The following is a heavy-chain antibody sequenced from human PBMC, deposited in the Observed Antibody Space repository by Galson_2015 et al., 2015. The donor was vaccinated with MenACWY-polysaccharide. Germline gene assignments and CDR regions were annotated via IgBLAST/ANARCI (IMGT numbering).Heavy chain of an antibody. D-gene: IGHD3-16*01. J-gene: IGHJ4*02. CDR1: GFTFNSYW. V-gene: IGHV3-74*01. Sequence: SLRLSCAASGFTFNSYWMHWVRQAPGKGLVWVSHIDNDRSTTNYAYSVKGRFTISIDNAKNTLYLQMKSLRAEDTAVYYCVRDNGGIDYWGQGTLVTVSS. CDR2: IDNDRSTT. CDR3: VRDNGGIDY.